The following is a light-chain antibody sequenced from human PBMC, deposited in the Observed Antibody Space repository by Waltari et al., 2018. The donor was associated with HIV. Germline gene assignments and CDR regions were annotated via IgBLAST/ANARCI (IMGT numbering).Light chain of an antibody. CDR1: NSNIGSNF. J-gene: IGLJ1*01. CDR2: RNA. Sequence: QSALAQPPSASDLPGQSVTISCSGNNSNIGSNFVFWYQQFPGTAPKLLVYRNARRPSGVDARFAGSRSGTSASLGISGLRAEDEADYYGASWDDVLSGHVFGSGTSVYVL. V-gene: IGLV1-47*01. CDR3: ASWDDVLSGHV.